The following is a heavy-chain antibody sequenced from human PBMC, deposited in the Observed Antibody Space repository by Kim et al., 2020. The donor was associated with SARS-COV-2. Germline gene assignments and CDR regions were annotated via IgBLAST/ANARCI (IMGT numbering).Heavy chain of an antibody. D-gene: IGHD5-12*01. J-gene: IGHJ4*02. V-gene: IGHV4-59*08. CDR3: ARRERWLQSYYFDY. Sequence: PSLKRRVPLSVDTSKNQFSLKLSSVTAADTAVYYCARRERWLQSYYFDYWGQGTLVTVSS.